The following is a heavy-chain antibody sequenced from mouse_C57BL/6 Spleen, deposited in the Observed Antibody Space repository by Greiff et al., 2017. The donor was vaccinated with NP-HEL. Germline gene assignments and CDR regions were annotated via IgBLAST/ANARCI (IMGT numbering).Heavy chain of an antibody. Sequence: DVQLQESGPGLVKPSQSLSLTCSVTGYSITSGYYWNWIRQFPGNKLEWMGYISYDGSNNYNPSLKNRISITRDTSKNQFFLKLNSVTTEDTATYYCARHYYGSSFAYWGQGTLVTVSA. CDR1: GYSITSGYY. CDR2: ISYDGSN. CDR3: ARHYYGSSFAY. D-gene: IGHD1-1*01. J-gene: IGHJ3*01. V-gene: IGHV3-6*01.